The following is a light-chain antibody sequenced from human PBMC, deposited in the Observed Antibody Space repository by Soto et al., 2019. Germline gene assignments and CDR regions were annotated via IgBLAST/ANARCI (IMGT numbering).Light chain of an antibody. V-gene: IGLV2-14*01. Sequence: QSALTQPASVSGSPGQSITISCTGTSSDIGNHNYVSWYQQHPGKVPKLLIFEVTNRPSGVSNRFSGSKSGNAASLTISGLQAQDEADYYCSSYSSTGTLYVVGTGTKVTVL. CDR2: EVT. CDR1: SSDIGNHNY. CDR3: SSYSSTGTLYV. J-gene: IGLJ1*01.